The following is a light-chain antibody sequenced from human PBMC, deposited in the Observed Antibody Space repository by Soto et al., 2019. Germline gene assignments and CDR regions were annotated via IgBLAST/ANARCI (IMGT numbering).Light chain of an antibody. Sequence: QSVLTQPPSVSAAPGQTVTISCSGSSSNIGRNYVSWFQQLPGTAPKLLILDNNKRPSGIPDRFSGSKSGTSATLGITGLQTGDEAHYYCGTWDTSLSVGVFGGGTKLTVL. CDR1: SSNIGRNY. J-gene: IGLJ2*01. V-gene: IGLV1-51*01. CDR3: GTWDTSLSVGV. CDR2: DNN.